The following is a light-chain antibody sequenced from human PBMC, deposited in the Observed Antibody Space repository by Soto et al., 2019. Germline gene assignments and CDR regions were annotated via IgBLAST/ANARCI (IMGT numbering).Light chain of an antibody. CDR1: EIGGKS. CDR3: CSYAGGPEV. Sequence: SYELAQPPSVSVAPGQTARITCGGNEIGGKSVHWYQQKPGQAPVLVVYEDIDRPSWIPERFTGSNSGNTATLTISRVEAGDEADYYCCSYAGGPEVFGTGTKLTVL. CDR2: EDI. J-gene: IGLJ1*01. V-gene: IGLV3-21*02.